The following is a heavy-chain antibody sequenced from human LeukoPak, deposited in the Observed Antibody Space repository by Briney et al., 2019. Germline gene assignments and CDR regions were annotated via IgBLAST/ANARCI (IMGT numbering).Heavy chain of an antibody. CDR1: GFTFSSYS. CDR3: ATGTHPGN. D-gene: IGHD1-26*01. V-gene: IGHV3-48*01. CDR2: ISSSSSTI. Sequence: QPGGSLRLSCAASGFTFSSYSMNWVRQAPGKGLEWVSYISSSSSTIYYADSVKGRFIISRDNSKNTLYLQMNSLRVEDTAVYYCATGTHPGNWGQGTLVTVSS. J-gene: IGHJ4*02.